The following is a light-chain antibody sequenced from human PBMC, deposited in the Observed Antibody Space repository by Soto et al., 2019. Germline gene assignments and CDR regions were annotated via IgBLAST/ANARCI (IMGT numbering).Light chain of an antibody. J-gene: IGKJ2*01. Sequence: EIVLTQSPGTLSLSPGERATLSCRASQSVTHNHLAWYQQKRGQAPRLLIYVASARATGLPGRFSGSGSGTDFTLTISRLEPEDFAVYYCPQYAASPYTFGQGTKLEI. CDR1: QSVTHNH. CDR2: VAS. V-gene: IGKV3-20*01. CDR3: PQYAASPYT.